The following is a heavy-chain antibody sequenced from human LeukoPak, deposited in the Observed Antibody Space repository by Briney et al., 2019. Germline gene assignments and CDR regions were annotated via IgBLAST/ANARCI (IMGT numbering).Heavy chain of an antibody. D-gene: IGHD2-21*01. CDR2: ISGSGDNT. V-gene: IGHV3-23*01. CDR3: ARIPHPSYYFDS. Sequence: GGSLRLSCAASGFTFSDAWMSWVRQAPGKGLEWVSAISGSGDNTYYAGSVTGRFSISRDNSKNTLHLQMNSLRAEDTALYYCARIPHPSYYFDSWGRGTLVAVSS. CDR1: GFTFSDAW. J-gene: IGHJ4*02.